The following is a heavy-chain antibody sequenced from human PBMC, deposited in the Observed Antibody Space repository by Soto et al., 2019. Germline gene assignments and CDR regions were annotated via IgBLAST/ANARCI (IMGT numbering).Heavy chain of an antibody. V-gene: IGHV4-39*01. CDR1: GGSISSSSYY. J-gene: IGHJ4*02. CDR3: ARTPGSYYYDSSGYYSDY. Sequence: QLQLQESGPGLVKPSETLSLTCTVSGGSISSSSYYWGWIRQPPGKGLEWIGSIYYSGSTYYNPSLKSRITISGDTSKNQFSLKLSSVTAADTAVYYCARTPGSYYYDSSGYYSDYWGQGTLVTVSS. CDR2: IYYSGST. D-gene: IGHD3-22*01.